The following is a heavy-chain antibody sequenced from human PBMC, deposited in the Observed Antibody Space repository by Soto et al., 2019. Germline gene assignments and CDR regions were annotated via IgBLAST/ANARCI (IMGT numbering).Heavy chain of an antibody. Sequence: ESGGGVVQPGRSLRLSCAASGFTFSSYAMHWVRQAPGKGLEWVAVISYDGSNKYYADSVKGRFTISRDNSKNTLYLQMNSLRAEDTAVYYCARSYSSGWFVNHYFDYWGQGTLVTVSS. CDR1: GFTFSSYA. J-gene: IGHJ4*02. D-gene: IGHD6-19*01. CDR2: ISYDGSNK. CDR3: ARSYSSGWFVNHYFDY. V-gene: IGHV3-30-3*01.